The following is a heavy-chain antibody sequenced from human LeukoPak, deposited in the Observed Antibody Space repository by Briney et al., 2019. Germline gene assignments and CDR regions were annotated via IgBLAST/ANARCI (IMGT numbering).Heavy chain of an antibody. CDR3: AGSNYDILTGYGYYFDY. D-gene: IGHD3-9*01. J-gene: IGHJ4*02. Sequence: SETLSLTCTVSGGSISSYYWSWIRQPPGKGLEWIGYIYYSGSTNYNPSLKSRVTISVDTSKNQFSLKLSSVTAADTAVYYCAGSNYDILTGYGYYFDYWGQGTLVTVSS. CDR2: IYYSGST. CDR1: GGSISSYY. V-gene: IGHV4-59*01.